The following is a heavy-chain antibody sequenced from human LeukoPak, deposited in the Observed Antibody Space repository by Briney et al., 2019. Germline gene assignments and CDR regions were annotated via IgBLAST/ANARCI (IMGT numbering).Heavy chain of an antibody. CDR1: GGSITSSTYY. CDR3: ARDKIVRAAHDAFDI. CDR2: IYYTGST. Sequence: SETLSLTCTVSGGSITSSTYYWGWIRQPPGKGLEWIGSIYYTGSTYYNPSLKSRVTISIDTSKNQFSLNLTSVTAADTAVYFCARDKIVRAAHDAFDIWGQGTLVTVSS. V-gene: IGHV4-39*07. D-gene: IGHD3-10*01. J-gene: IGHJ3*02.